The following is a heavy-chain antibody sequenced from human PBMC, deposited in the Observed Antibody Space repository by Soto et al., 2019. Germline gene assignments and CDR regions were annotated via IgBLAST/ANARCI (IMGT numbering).Heavy chain of an antibody. D-gene: IGHD5-18*01. Sequence: GGSLRLFCAAFGFTFSSYAMSWVRQAPGKGLEWVSAISGSGGSTYYADSVKGRFTISRDNSKNTLYLQMNSLRAEDTAVYYCAKDEAAMVQYYFDYWGQGTLVTVSS. CDR2: ISGSGGST. V-gene: IGHV3-23*01. J-gene: IGHJ4*02. CDR1: GFTFSSYA. CDR3: AKDEAAMVQYYFDY.